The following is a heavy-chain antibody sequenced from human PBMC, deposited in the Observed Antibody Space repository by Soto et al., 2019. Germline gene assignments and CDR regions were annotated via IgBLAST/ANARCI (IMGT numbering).Heavy chain of an antibody. CDR1: GGSFSGYY. Sequence: PSETLSLTCAVYGGSFSGYYWSCIRQPPGKGLEWIGEINHTGSTNYNPSLKSRVTISVDKSKNQFSLKLSSVTAADTAVYYCARGRDTMVRGVINRFDPCGQGTLVTVSS. J-gene: IGHJ5*02. CDR2: INHTGST. D-gene: IGHD3-10*01. CDR3: ARGRDTMVRGVINRFDP. V-gene: IGHV4-34*01.